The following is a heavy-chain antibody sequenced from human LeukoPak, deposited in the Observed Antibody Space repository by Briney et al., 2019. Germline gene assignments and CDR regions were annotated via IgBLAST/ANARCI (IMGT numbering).Heavy chain of an antibody. J-gene: IGHJ4*02. CDR3: ARSYNPWGSLGY. Sequence: GGSLRLSCAASGFTFNKHWMNWVRQAPGKGLEWVSAISGSGGSTYYADSVKGRFAISRDNAKNSLYLQMNSLRAEDTAVYYCARSYNPWGSLGYWGQGTLVTVSS. D-gene: IGHD3-16*01. V-gene: IGHV3-21*01. CDR1: GFTFNKHW. CDR2: ISGSGGST.